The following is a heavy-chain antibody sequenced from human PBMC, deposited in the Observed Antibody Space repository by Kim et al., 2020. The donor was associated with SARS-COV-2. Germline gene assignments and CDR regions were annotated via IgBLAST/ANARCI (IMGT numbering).Heavy chain of an antibody. CDR2: INAGNGNT. CDR1: GYTFTSYA. D-gene: IGHD3-10*01. Sequence: ASVKVSCKASGYTFTSYAMHWVRQAPGQRLEWMGWINAGNGNTKYSQKFQGRVTITRDTSASTAYMELSSLRSEDTAVYYCARFGLLWFGELLSDYFDYWGQGTLVTVSS. J-gene: IGHJ4*02. CDR3: ARFGLLWFGELLSDYFDY. V-gene: IGHV1-3*01.